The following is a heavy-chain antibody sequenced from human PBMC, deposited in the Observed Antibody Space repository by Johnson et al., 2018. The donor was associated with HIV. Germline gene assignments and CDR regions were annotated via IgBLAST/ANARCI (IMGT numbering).Heavy chain of an antibody. J-gene: IGHJ3*02. CDR3: AKERNWGWGNYAFNI. V-gene: IGHV3-33*06. CDR1: GITYSSYG. D-gene: IGHD7-27*01. CDR2: IWYDGSNK. Sequence: QVQLVESGGGVVQPGRSLRLSCAASGITYSSYGMHWVRQAPGKGLEWVAVIWYDGSNKYYADSVKGRFTISRDNSKNTLFLQMNSLRAEDPAVYYCAKERNWGWGNYAFNIWGQGTMFTVSS.